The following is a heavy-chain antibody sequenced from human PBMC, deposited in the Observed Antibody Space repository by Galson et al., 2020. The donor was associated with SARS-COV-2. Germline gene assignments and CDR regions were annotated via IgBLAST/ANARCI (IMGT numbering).Heavy chain of an antibody. CDR2: IYYSGST. CDR3: ARDRRRWLQLGSQGAFDI. D-gene: IGHD5-12*01. Sequence: SETLSLPCTVSGGSISSHYWSWIRQPPGKGLEWIGYIYYSGSTNYNPSLKSRVTISVDTSKNQFSLKLSSVTAADTAVYYCARDRRRWLQLGSQGAFDIWGQGTMVTVSS. J-gene: IGHJ3*02. V-gene: IGHV4-59*11. CDR1: GGSISSHY.